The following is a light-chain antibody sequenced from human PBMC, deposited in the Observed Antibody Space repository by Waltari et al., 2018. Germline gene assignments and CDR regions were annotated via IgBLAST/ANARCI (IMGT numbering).Light chain of an antibody. CDR2: WAS. Sequence: DIVMTQSPDSLAVSLGERATINCKSRQSILYSSNNKNYLAGYQQKPGQPPKLLIYWASTRESGVPDRFSGSGSGTDFTLTISSLQAEDVALYFCQQYYSVPYTFGQGTKQEIK. CDR3: QQYYSVPYT. CDR1: QSILYSSNNKNY. V-gene: IGKV4-1*01. J-gene: IGKJ2*01.